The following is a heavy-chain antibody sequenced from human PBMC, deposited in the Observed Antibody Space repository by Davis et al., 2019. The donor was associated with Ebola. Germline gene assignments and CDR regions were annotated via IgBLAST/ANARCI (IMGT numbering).Heavy chain of an antibody. V-gene: IGHV4-34*01. Sequence: SETLSLTCTVSGGSISTYYWSWIRQPPGKGLEWIGEINDSGSTNYNPSLKSRVTISVDTSKNQFSLKLSSVTAADTAVYYCARATGMDVWGQGTTVTVSS. CDR2: INDSGST. J-gene: IGHJ6*02. CDR3: ARATGMDV. CDR1: GGSISTYY.